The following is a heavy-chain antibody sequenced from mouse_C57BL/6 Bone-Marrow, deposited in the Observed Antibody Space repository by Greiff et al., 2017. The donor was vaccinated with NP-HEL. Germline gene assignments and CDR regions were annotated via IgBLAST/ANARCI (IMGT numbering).Heavy chain of an antibody. V-gene: IGHV7-3*01. J-gene: IGHJ2*01. Sequence: EVKLVESGGGLVQPGGSLSLSCAASGFTFTDYYMSWVRQPPGKALEWLGFIRNKANGYTTEYSASVKGRFTISRDNSQSILYLQMNALRAEDSATYYCARYRGGLRRDYFDYWGQGTTLTVSS. CDR1: GFTFTDYY. CDR2: IRNKANGYTT. D-gene: IGHD2-2*01. CDR3: ARYRGGLRRDYFDY.